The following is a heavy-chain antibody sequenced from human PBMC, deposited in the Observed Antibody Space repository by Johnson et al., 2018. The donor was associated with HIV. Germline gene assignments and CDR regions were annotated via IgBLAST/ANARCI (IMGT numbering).Heavy chain of an antibody. J-gene: IGHJ3*01. D-gene: IGHD3-16*01. CDR1: GFTFSSYG. CDR3: ARGSRYTYDNDDVYLLQAFDV. V-gene: IGHV3-30*04. Sequence: QMQLVESGGGVVQSGRSLRLSCAASGFTFSSYGMHWVRQAPAKGLEWVAVISYDGSDKDYADSVKGRFTISRDSSKNTLYLQMNSLRTEDTAVYYCARGSRYTYDNDDVYLLQAFDVWGQGTVVTVSS. CDR2: ISYDGSDK.